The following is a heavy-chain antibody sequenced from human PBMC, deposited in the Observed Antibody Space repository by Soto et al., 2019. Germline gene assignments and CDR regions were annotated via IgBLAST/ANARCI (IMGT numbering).Heavy chain of an antibody. J-gene: IGHJ5*02. V-gene: IGHV3-23*01. Sequence: PGGSLRLSCAASGFAFSNYVMTWVRQAPGKGLDWVSSITASGGIDAYADSVRGRFTISRDNSKDTVSLHMSSLRVEDTAVYYCTKGSSREGYTWGQGTSVTVSS. CDR1: GFAFSNYV. CDR3: TKGSSREGYT. CDR2: ITASGGID. D-gene: IGHD5-12*01.